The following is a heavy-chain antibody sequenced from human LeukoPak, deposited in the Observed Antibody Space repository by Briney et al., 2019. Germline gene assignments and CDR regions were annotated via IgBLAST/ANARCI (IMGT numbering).Heavy chain of an antibody. V-gene: IGHV3-9*01. D-gene: IGHD6-19*01. CDR3: AKTGRIAVAGHLDY. CDR1: GFTFDDYA. Sequence: GGSLRLSCAASGFTFDDYAMHWVRQAPGKGLEWVSGISWNSGSIGYADSVKGRFTISRDNAKNSLYLQMNSLRAEDTALYYCAKTGRIAVAGHLDYWGQGILVTVSS. CDR2: ISWNSGSI. J-gene: IGHJ4*02.